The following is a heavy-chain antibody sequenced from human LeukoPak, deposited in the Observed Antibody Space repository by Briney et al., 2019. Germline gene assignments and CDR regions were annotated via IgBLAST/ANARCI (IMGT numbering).Heavy chain of an antibody. CDR2: ISGSGGTT. Sequence: GGSLRLSCAASGFTFSSYAMSWVRQAPGKGLEWVSAISGSGGTTYYADSVKGRFTISRENSKNTLYLQMNSLRAEDTAVYYCAKRDGYKEEYYFDYWGQGTLATVSS. J-gene: IGHJ4*02. CDR1: GFTFSSYA. V-gene: IGHV3-23*01. CDR3: AKRDGYKEEYYFDY. D-gene: IGHD5-24*01.